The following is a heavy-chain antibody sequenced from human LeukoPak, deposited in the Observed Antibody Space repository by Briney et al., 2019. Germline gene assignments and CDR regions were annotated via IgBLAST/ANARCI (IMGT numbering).Heavy chain of an antibody. V-gene: IGHV1-2*02. CDR1: GYSFTDYY. CDR2: TNPNSGGT. CDR3: ARADRLHGGPYLIGP. D-gene: IGHD2-21*01. J-gene: IGHJ5*02. Sequence: ASVKVSCKTSGYSFTDYYMHWVRQAPGQGLEWMGWTNPNSGGTSAAQKFQGRVTMTRDMSITTVYMEVSWLTSDDTAIYYCARADRLHGGPYLIGPWGQGTLVTVSS.